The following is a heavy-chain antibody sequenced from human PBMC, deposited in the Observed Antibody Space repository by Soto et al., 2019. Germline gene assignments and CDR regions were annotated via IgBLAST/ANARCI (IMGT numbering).Heavy chain of an antibody. Sequence: PGGSLRLCCAASGVSLSDHYMTWIRQAPGKGLEWVSDISRRSFDTNYADSVKGRFTISRDNAKNLLYLQMDNLRGEDTAVYYCARGSNDIDYWGQGTLVTVSS. V-gene: IGHV3-11*05. D-gene: IGHD1-1*01. CDR1: GVSLSDHY. J-gene: IGHJ4*02. CDR3: ARGSNDIDY. CDR2: ISRRSFDT.